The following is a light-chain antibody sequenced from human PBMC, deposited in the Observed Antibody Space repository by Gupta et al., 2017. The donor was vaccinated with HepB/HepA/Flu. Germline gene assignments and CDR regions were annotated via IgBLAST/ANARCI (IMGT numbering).Light chain of an antibody. V-gene: IGLV1-40*01. Sequence: QSVLTQPPSVSGAPGQTVTIACTGSSSNIGAGYDVHWYQQLPGTAPKLLMYGNTNRPSGVPDRFSGSKSGTSASLAITGLQAEDEADYYCQSYDSSLSGCVFGTGTKVTVL. J-gene: IGLJ1*01. CDR3: QSYDSSLSGCV. CDR1: SSNIGAGYD. CDR2: GNT.